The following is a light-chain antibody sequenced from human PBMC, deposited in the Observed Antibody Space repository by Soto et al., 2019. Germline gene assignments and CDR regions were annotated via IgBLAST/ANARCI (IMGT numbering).Light chain of an antibody. V-gene: IGKV1-27*01. J-gene: IGKJ3*01. CDR1: QDIRNF. Sequence: DIQMTQSPTSLSASVGDRVTITCRASQDIRNFVAWYQQKPGKAPKLLIYAASTLQSGVPTRFSGSGSGTDYTLTSNNLQPEDVPTYSCQKYSSVPVFGPGTKVEIK. CDR2: AAS. CDR3: QKYSSVPV.